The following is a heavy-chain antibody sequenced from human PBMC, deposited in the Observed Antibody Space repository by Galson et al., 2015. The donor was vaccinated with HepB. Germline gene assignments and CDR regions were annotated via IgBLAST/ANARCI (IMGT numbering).Heavy chain of an antibody. D-gene: IGHD6-13*01. CDR3: ARRGVDSSYKMNPMYDY. CDR2: ISTSSTTI. CDR1: GFTFSSYD. J-gene: IGHJ4*02. Sequence: SLRLSCAASGFTFSSYDMNWVRQAPGKGLEWLSYISTSSTTIYYADSVKGRFTISRDNAKKSLYLQMNNLRAEDTAVYYCARRGVDSSYKMNPMYDYWGQGTLVTVSS. V-gene: IGHV3-48*04.